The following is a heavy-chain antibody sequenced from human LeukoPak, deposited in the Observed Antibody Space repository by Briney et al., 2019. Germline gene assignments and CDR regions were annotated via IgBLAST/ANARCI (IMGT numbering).Heavy chain of an antibody. J-gene: IGHJ4*02. CDR1: GFTFSNAW. CDR3: TTGPYDYGSGTYYH. D-gene: IGHD3-10*01. CDR2: TKSKTDGGTT. Sequence: GGSLRLSCAASGFTFSNAWMSWVRQAPGKGLEWVGRTKSKTDGGTTDYAAPVKGRFTISRDDSKNTLYVQMNSLKTEDTAVYYCTTGPYDYGSGTYYHWGQGTLVTVSS. V-gene: IGHV3-15*01.